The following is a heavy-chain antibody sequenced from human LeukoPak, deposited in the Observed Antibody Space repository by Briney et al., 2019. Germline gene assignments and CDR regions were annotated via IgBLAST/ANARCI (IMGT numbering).Heavy chain of an antibody. CDR3: ARDHDYAFDY. V-gene: IGHV3-48*02. Sequence: GGSLRLSCAASGFTFSGCAMNWVRHAPGKGLEWVSHIWTSSSGIDYADSVKGRFTISRDNVKNSLYLQMNSLRDEDTAVYYCARDHDYAFDYWGQGTLVTVS. CDR1: GFTFSGCA. CDR2: IWTSSSGI. J-gene: IGHJ4*02. D-gene: IGHD4-17*01.